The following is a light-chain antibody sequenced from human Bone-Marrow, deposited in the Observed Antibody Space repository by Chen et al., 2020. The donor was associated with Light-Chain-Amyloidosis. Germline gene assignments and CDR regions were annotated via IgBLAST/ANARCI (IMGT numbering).Light chain of an antibody. V-gene: IGLV2-14*01. CDR1: SSDIGGCNC. J-gene: IGLJ3*02. Sequence: QSALTQPASVSGSPGQSITISCTGTSSDIGGCNCVSWYQQIPGKAPKLIISDVSNRPSGVSYRFSGSKSGNTASLTISGLQAEDEADYYCAAWDDSLSGWCWVFGGGTKLTVL. CDR2: DVS. CDR3: AAWDDSLSGWCWV.